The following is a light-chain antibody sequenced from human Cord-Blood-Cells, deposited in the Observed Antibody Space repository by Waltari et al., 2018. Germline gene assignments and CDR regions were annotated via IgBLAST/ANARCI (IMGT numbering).Light chain of an antibody. CDR3: QQYNNLPPIT. CDR1: QSVSSN. V-gene: IGKV3-15*01. CDR2: GAS. Sequence: EIVMTQSPATLSVSPGERATLSCRASQSVSSNLVWYQQKTGQAPRLLIYGASTRATGIPARFSGSGSRTEFTLTISSLQSEDFAVYYCQQYNNLPPITFGQGTRLEIK. J-gene: IGKJ5*01.